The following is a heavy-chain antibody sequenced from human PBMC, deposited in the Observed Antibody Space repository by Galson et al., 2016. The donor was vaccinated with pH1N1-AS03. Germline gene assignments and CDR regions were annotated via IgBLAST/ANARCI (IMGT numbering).Heavy chain of an antibody. Sequence: TLSLTCSVSGGSITSGHYYWTWIRQPAGKGLEWIGRIHRSGDTRYNPSLKSRVTISLDTSKNQFSLKLTSVTAADTAVYYCASGDFSTSAHFDYWGQGTLVTVSP. CDR3: ASGDFSTSAHFDY. D-gene: IGHD6-6*01. V-gene: IGHV4-61*02. J-gene: IGHJ4*02. CDR1: GGSITSGHYY. CDR2: IHRSGDT.